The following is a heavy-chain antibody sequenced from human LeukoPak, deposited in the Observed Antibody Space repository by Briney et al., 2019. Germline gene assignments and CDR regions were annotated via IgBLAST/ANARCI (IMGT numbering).Heavy chain of an antibody. V-gene: IGHV1-69*06. CDR3: AGSGVHYAFDI. J-gene: IGHJ3*02. D-gene: IGHD1-1*01. CDR1: GGTFSSYA. CDR2: IIPIFGTA. Sequence: SVTVSCKASGGTFSSYAISWVRQAPGQGLEWMGGIIPIFGTANYAQKFRGRVTITADKSTSTAYMELSSLRSEDTAVYYCAGSGVHYAFDIWGQGTMVTVSS.